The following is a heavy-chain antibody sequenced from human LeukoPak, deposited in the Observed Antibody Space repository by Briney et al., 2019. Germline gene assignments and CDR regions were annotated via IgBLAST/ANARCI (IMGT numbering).Heavy chain of an antibody. J-gene: IGHJ6*02. CDR3: ARKPEGMDV. Sequence: ASVKVSCKASGYTFTGYYIHWVRQAPGQGLEWMGRINPSSGGTNYAQKFQGTVTKTRDTSISTAYMELSRLRSDDTAVYYCARKPEGMDVWGQGTTVTVSS. D-gene: IGHD1-14*01. CDR1: GYTFTGYY. CDR2: INPSSGGT. V-gene: IGHV1-2*06.